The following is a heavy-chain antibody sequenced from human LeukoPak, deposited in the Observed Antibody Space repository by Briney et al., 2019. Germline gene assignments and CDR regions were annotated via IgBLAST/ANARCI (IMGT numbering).Heavy chain of an antibody. J-gene: IGHJ4*02. Sequence: GGSLRLSCAASGFTFNNVWMNWGRQAPGKGLEWVGRIKSKTNGGTTEYAAPVKGRFTILRDDSINTLYLQMNSLKTEDTAVYYCMLGSGSYDSSDFDYWGQGTLVTVSS. CDR3: MLGSGSYDSSDFDY. CDR2: IKSKTNGGTT. D-gene: IGHD3-22*01. V-gene: IGHV3-15*07. CDR1: GFTFNNVW.